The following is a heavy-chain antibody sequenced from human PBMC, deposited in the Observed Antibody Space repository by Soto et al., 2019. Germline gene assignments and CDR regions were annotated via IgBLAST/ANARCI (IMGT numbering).Heavy chain of an antibody. J-gene: IGHJ2*01. D-gene: IGHD7-27*01. V-gene: IGHV3-23*01. CDR1: GFTIRSYA. CDR2: IVGSGTST. Sequence: GGSLRLSCAASGFTIRSYAMGWVRQGPGKGLEWISTIVGSGTSTYYADSVKGRFTISRDNSKNTLYLQMDSLSADDTAVYFCAKKGSPSGDHSNWYFDLWGRGTLVTVSS. CDR3: AKKGSPSGDHSNWYFDL.